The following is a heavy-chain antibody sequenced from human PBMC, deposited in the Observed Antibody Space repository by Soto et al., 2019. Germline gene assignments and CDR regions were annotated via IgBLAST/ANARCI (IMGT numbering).Heavy chain of an antibody. CDR3: ARVGGDDFGDSGGFDY. CDR1: GGSIRDYF. CDR2: IYYSGRT. V-gene: IGHV4-59*01. J-gene: IGHJ4*02. Sequence: SETLSLTCTVSGGSIRDYFLTWIRQPPGKGLEWIGYIYYSGRTNYNPSLKSRVSISVDTSKNHFSLQLRSVTAADTAVYYCARVGGDDFGDSGGFDYWGQGTLVTVSS. D-gene: IGHD4-17*01.